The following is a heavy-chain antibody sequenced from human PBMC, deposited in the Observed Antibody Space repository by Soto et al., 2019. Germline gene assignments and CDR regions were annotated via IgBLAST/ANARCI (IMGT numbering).Heavy chain of an antibody. J-gene: IGHJ4*02. V-gene: IGHV6-1*01. D-gene: IGHD4-17*01. CDR3: ARSTMNTVVTPPSDY. Sequence: PSQTLSLTCAISGDSVSSNSAAWNWIRQSPSRGLEWLGRTYYRSKWYNDYAVSVKSRISINPDTSKNQFSLQLNSVTPEDTAVYYCARSTMNTVVTPPSDYWGQGTLVTVSS. CDR2: TYYRSKWYN. CDR1: GDSVSSNSAA.